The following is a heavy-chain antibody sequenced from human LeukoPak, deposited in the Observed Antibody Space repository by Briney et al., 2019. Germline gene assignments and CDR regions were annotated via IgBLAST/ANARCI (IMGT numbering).Heavy chain of an antibody. CDR3: AGYCSGGSCPFGY. J-gene: IGHJ4*02. CDR2: IYYSGST. Sequence: SETLSLTCTVSGGSISSSSYYWGWIRQPPGKGLEWIGSIYYSGSTYYNPSLKSRVTISVDTSKNQFSLKLSSVTAADTAVYYCAGYCSGGSCPFGYWGQGTLVTVSS. D-gene: IGHD2-15*01. CDR1: GGSISSSSYY. V-gene: IGHV4-39*01.